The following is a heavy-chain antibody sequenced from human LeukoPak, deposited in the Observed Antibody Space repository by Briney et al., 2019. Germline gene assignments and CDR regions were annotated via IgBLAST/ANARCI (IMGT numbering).Heavy chain of an antibody. V-gene: IGHV4-38-2*02. Sequence: PSETLSLTCTVSGYSISSGYYWGWIRRPSGKGLEWIGEINHSGSTNYNPSLKSRVTISVDTSKNQFSLKLSSVTAADTAVYYCARQYSSSWYVGANWFDPWGQGTLVTVSS. D-gene: IGHD6-13*01. CDR3: ARQYSSSWYVGANWFDP. CDR2: INHSGST. CDR1: GYSISSGYY. J-gene: IGHJ5*02.